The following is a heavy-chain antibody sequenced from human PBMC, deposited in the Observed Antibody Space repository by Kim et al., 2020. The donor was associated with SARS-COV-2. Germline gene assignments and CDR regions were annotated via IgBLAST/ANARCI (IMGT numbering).Heavy chain of an antibody. D-gene: IGHD3-22*01. CDR1: GFTFSSYS. CDR2: ISSSSSYI. V-gene: IGHV3-21*01. CDR3: ARENYITMIVVGTRGWFDP. Sequence: GGSLRLSCAASGFTFSSYSMNWVRQAPGKGLEWVSSISSSSSYIYYADSVKGRFTISRDNAKNSLYLQMNSLRAEDTAVYYCARENYITMIVVGTRGWFDPWGQGTLVTVSS. J-gene: IGHJ5*02.